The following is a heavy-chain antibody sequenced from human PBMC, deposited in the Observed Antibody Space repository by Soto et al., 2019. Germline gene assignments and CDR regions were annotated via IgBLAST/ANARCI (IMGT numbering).Heavy chain of an antibody. CDR2: IIPILGIA. Sequence: QVQLVQSGAEVKKPGSSVKVSCKASGGTFSSYTISWVRQAPGQGLEWMGRIIPILGIANYAQKFQGRVTITADKYTSTAYMELSSLRSEDTAVYYCARGLYGGNPTEYWGQGTLVTVSS. J-gene: IGHJ4*02. D-gene: IGHD4-17*01. V-gene: IGHV1-69*02. CDR1: GGTFSSYT. CDR3: ARGLYGGNPTEY.